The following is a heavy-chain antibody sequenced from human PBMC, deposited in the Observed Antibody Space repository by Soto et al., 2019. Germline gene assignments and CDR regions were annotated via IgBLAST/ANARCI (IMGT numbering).Heavy chain of an antibody. D-gene: IGHD1-7*01. V-gene: IGHV3-30*18. CDR3: AKDRVGGTFYTPLGF. CDR2: ITYDGSNK. J-gene: IGHJ4*02. CDR1: GFNFDNYG. Sequence: GGSLRLSCQASGFNFDNYGMHWVRQAPGKGLEWVAVITYDGSNKYYADSVKGRFTISRDNSKNTLSLHLNTLKPEDTAVYHCAKDRVGGTFYTPLGFWGQGTLVPSPQ.